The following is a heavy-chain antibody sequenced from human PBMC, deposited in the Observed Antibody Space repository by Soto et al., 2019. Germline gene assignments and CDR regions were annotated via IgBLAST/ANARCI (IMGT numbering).Heavy chain of an antibody. CDR2: IWYDGSNK. CDR3: ARDVTPKTLDY. V-gene: IGHV3-33*01. CDR1: GFTFSRYG. Sequence: QVQLVESGGGVVQPWRSLRLSCAASGFTFSRYGMHWVRQAPGKGLEWVAVIWYDGSNKYYADSVKGRFTISRDNSKNTLYLQMNSLRAEDTAVYYCARDVTPKTLDYWGQGTLVTVSS. J-gene: IGHJ4*02. D-gene: IGHD4-4*01.